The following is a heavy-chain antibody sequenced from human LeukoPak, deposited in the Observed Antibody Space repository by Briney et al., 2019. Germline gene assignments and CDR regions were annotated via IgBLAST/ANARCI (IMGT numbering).Heavy chain of an antibody. Sequence: SETLSLTCTVSGGSIYTYFWSWIRQPAGKGLEWIGHLYSSGSTDYNPSLQSRVAPSVDTSNNQLSLHLTSVTAADTAVYYCVRASRLRFGSDAFDIWGQGTMVTVSS. CDR1: GGSIYTYF. J-gene: IGHJ3*02. CDR3: VRASRLRFGSDAFDI. V-gene: IGHV4-4*07. D-gene: IGHD1-26*01. CDR2: LYSSGST.